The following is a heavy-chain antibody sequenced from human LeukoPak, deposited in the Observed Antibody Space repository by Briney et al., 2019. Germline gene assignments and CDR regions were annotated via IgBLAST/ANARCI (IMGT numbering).Heavy chain of an antibody. V-gene: IGHV4-4*02. CDR2: VYHTGTI. CDR1: GGSISSSNW. Sequence: SGTLSLTCAVSGGSISSSNWWTWVRQPPGKGLEWIGEVYHTGTINYNPSLKSRVTISVDKSKNQFSLKLSSVTAADTAVYYCARRNSSGWFYYYYGMDVWGQGTTVTVSS. J-gene: IGHJ6*02. CDR3: ARRNSSGWFYYYYGMDV. D-gene: IGHD6-19*01.